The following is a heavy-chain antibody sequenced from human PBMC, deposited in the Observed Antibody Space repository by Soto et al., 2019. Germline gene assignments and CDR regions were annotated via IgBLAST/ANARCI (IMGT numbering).Heavy chain of an antibody. V-gene: IGHV3-74*01. Sequence: GWSLRLSCASSVFTFSTYWMHWVRQAPGKGLVWVSRIKSDGTGTTYADSVKGRFTISRDNAKNMLYLQMNSLRVEDTAVYYCGGSAAYNWFDPWGQGTLVTVSS. CDR3: GGSAAYNWFDP. CDR1: VFTFSTYW. CDR2: IKSDGTGT. D-gene: IGHD2-2*01. J-gene: IGHJ5*02.